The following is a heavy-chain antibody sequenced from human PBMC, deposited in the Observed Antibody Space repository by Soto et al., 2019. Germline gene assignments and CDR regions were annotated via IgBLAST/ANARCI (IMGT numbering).Heavy chain of an antibody. CDR2: ISYDGGNK. CDR3: AKNYYDSVGSYWVDQ. Sequence: LRLSFAASVFTFSSFGMHWVRQAPGKGLEWVALISYDGGNKYYADSVKGRFTISRDNPKNTLYLQMNSLRADDTAVYFCAKNYYDSVGSYWVDQWGQGTLVTV. V-gene: IGHV3-30*18. D-gene: IGHD3-22*01. J-gene: IGHJ5*02. CDR1: VFTFSSFG.